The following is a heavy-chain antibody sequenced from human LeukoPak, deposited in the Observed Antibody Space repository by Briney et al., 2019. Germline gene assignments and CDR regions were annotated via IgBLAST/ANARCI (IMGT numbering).Heavy chain of an antibody. V-gene: IGHV6-1*01. CDR1: GDSVSSNSVT. CDR2: TYYRSTWYN. CDR3: ARRLTQYDCFDP. D-gene: IGHD2-2*01. Sequence: SQTHSLTCAISGDSVSSNSVTWNWIRQSPSRGLEWLGRTYYRSTWYNDYAVSVRGRITVNPDTSKNQFSLHLNSVTPEDTAVYYCARRLTQYDCFDPWGQGILVTVSS. J-gene: IGHJ5*02.